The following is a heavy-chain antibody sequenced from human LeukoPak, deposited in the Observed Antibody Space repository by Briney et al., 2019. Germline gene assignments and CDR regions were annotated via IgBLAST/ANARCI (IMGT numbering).Heavy chain of an antibody. CDR3: ARRVSYYDILTGYYAPTFDY. V-gene: IGHV4-39*01. J-gene: IGHJ4*02. D-gene: IGHD3-9*01. CDR1: GGSVSSGTYY. CDR2: IYYSGST. Sequence: PSETLSLTCTVSGGSVSSGTYYWSWIRQPPGKGLEWIAYIYYSGSTYYNPSLKSRVTISVDTSKNQFSLKLSSVTAADTAVYYCARRVSYYDILTGYYAPTFDYWGQGTLVTVSS.